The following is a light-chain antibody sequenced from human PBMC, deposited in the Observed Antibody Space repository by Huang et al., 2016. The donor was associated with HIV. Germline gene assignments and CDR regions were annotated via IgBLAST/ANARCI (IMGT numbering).Light chain of an antibody. CDR3: QQSYSTPYT. J-gene: IGKJ2*01. CDR1: QSISSY. V-gene: IGKV1-39*01. Sequence: DIQTTQSPSSLSASVGDRVTIACRASQSISSYLNWYQQKPGKAPKLLIYAASSLQSGVPSRFGGSGSGTDFTLTISNLQPEDFATYYCQQSYSTPYTFGQGTKLEIK. CDR2: AAS.